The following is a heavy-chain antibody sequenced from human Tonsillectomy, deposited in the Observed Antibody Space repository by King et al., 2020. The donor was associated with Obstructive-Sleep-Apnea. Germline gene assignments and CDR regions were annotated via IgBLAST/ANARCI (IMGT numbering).Heavy chain of an antibody. Sequence: QLQESGPGLVKPSETLSLTCTVSGGSISSHYWSWIRQPPGKGLEWIGYMYYSGSNKYNHSLKSRVTISVDTSKNQLSLKLSSLTAADTAAYYCARVSGSGRSYYYYGMDVWGQGTTVTVSS. D-gene: IGHD3-10*01. J-gene: IGHJ6*02. CDR3: ARVSGSGRSYYYYGMDV. CDR1: GGSISSHY. V-gene: IGHV4-59*11. CDR2: MYYSGSN.